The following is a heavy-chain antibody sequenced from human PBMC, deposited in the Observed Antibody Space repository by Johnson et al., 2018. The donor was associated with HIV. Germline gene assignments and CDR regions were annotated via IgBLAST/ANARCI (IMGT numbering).Heavy chain of an antibody. D-gene: IGHD6-19*01. J-gene: IGHJ3*02. Sequence: VQLVESGGGLVQPGGSLRLSCAASGFTFSSYAMSWVRQAPGKGLEWVSTISGSGGNTYYADSVKGRFTISRDNSKNTLYLQMNSLRAEDTAVDYVVRGRLYSCVWTLGGAFDIWGPGTMVAVSS. V-gene: IGHV3-23*04. CDR1: GFTFSSYA. CDR3: VRGRLYSCVWTLGGAFDI. CDR2: ISGSGGNT.